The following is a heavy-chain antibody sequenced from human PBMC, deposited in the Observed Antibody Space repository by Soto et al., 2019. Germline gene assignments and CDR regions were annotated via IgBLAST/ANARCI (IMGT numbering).Heavy chain of an antibody. J-gene: IGHJ6*03. D-gene: IGHD2-15*01. CDR3: ARDGAYCSGPGCRDYCHYMDV. Sequence: EVQLVESGGGLVKPGGSLRLSCAASGFSFSDYSMNWVRQAPGKGLEWVSSISGSSSYIYYADSLKGRVTVSRDNAEKSLYLQMNSLRAEDTAVYYCARDGAYCSGPGCRDYCHYMDVWGKGTTVTVSS. CDR2: ISGSSSYI. V-gene: IGHV3-21*01. CDR1: GFSFSDYS.